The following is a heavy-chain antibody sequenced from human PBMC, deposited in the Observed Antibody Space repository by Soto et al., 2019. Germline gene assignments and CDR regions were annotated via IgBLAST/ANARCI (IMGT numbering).Heavy chain of an antibody. CDR3: ARLAGGYCSSTSCYGDYFDY. D-gene: IGHD2-2*01. CDR1: GGSISSSSYY. Sequence: SETLSLTCTVSGGSISSSSYYWGWIRQPPGKGLEWIGSIYYSGSTYYNPSLKSRVTISVDTSKNQFSLKLSSVTAADTAVYYCARLAGGYCSSTSCYGDYFDYWGQGTLVTVSS. CDR2: IYYSGST. V-gene: IGHV4-39*01. J-gene: IGHJ4*02.